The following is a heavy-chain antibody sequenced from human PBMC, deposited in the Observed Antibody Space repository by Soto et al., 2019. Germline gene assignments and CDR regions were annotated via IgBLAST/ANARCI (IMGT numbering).Heavy chain of an antibody. CDR3: ARVVNDFWSGYPLYYYYYGMDV. CDR1: GGSISSYY. Sequence: LSLTCTVSGGSISSYYWSWIRQPPGKGLEWIGYIYYSGSTNYNPSLKSRVTISVDTSKNQFSLKLSSVTAADTAVYYCARVVNDFWSGYPLYYYYYGMDVWGQGTTVTVSS. V-gene: IGHV4-59*01. J-gene: IGHJ6*02. D-gene: IGHD3-3*01. CDR2: IYYSGST.